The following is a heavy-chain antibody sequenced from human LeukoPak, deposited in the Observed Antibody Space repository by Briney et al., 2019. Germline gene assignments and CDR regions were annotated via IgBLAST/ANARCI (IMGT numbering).Heavy chain of an antibody. Sequence: SETLSLTCTVSGGSISTYYWSWIRQPPGKGLEWIGYIYFSGSTNYNPSPKSRITISIDTSKNQFSLKLSSVTAADTAVYYCARGIYSSGYYYYFDYWGQGTLVTVSS. CDR2: IYFSGST. CDR1: GGSISTYY. D-gene: IGHD6-19*01. V-gene: IGHV4-59*08. CDR3: ARGIYSSGYYYYFDY. J-gene: IGHJ4*02.